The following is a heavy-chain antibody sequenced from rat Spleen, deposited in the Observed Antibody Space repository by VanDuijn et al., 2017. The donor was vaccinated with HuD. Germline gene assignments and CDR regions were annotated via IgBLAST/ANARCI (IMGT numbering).Heavy chain of an antibody. CDR1: GFTFSNYD. D-gene: IGHD1-1*01. CDR2: ISPSGGST. J-gene: IGHJ2*01. Sequence: EVQLVESGGGLVQPGRSLKLSCAASGFTFSNYDMAWVRQAPTKGLEWVASISPSGGSTFYRDSVKGRFTISRDIAKSILYLQMDSLRSEDTATYYCATTPLYYSGDPYYFDYWGQGVMVTVSS. CDR3: ATTPLYYSGDPYYFDY. V-gene: IGHV5-19*01.